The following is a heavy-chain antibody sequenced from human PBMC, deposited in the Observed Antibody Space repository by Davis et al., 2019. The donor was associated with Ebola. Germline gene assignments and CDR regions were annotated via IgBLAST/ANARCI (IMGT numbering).Heavy chain of an antibody. J-gene: IGHJ4*02. CDR3: ARVDSVTYTSLDY. Sequence: ASVKVSCKASGYTFTGYYMHWVRQAPGQGLEWMGIINPSGGSTSYAQKFQGRVTMTRDTSTSTVYMELSSLRSDDTAVYYCARVDSVTYTSLDYWGQGTLVTVSS. V-gene: IGHV1-46*01. CDR2: INPSGGST. CDR1: GYTFTGYY. D-gene: IGHD2-2*02.